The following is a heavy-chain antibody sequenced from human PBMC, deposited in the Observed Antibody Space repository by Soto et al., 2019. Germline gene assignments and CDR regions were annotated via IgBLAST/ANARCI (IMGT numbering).Heavy chain of an antibody. J-gene: IGHJ4*02. Sequence: QVQLVESGGGVVQPGRSLRLSCAASGFTFSSYGMHWVRQAPGKGLEWVAVISYDGSNKYYADSVKGRFTISRDNSKNTLYLQMNSLRAEDTAVYYCAKDRRAGRGGYYFDYWGQRTLVTVSS. CDR2: ISYDGSNK. V-gene: IGHV3-30*18. CDR1: GFTFSSYG. CDR3: AKDRRAGRGGYYFDY. D-gene: IGHD3-10*01.